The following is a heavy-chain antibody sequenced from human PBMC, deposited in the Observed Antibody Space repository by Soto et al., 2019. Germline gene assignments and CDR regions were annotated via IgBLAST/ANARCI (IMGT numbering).Heavy chain of an antibody. J-gene: IGHJ6*02. D-gene: IGHD1-20*01. V-gene: IGHV3-30-3*01. CDR3: ARVRISTYYCYGMDV. CDR2: ISYDGSNK. Sequence: QVQLVESGGGVVQPGRSLRLSCAASGFTFSSYAMHWVRQAPGKGLEWVAVISYDGSNKYYADSVKGRFTISRDNSKNTLYLQMNSLRAEDTAVYYCARVRISTYYCYGMDVWGQGTTVTVSS. CDR1: GFTFSSYA.